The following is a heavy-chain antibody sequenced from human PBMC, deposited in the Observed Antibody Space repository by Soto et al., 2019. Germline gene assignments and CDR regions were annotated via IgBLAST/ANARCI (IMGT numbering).Heavy chain of an antibody. CDR2: INHSGST. CDR1: GGSFSGYY. Sequence: SETLSLTCAVYGGSFSGYYWSWIRQPPGKGLEWIGEINHSGSTNYNPSLKSRVTISVDTSKNQFSLKLSSVTAADTAVYYCARGRFYGSGRGYYYGMDVWGQGTTVT. CDR3: ARGRFYGSGRGYYYGMDV. D-gene: IGHD3-10*01. J-gene: IGHJ6*02. V-gene: IGHV4-34*01.